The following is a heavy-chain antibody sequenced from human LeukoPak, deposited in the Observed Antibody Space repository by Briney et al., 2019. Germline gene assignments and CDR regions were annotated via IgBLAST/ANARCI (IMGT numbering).Heavy chain of an antibody. CDR3: ARTSSSWPRYAFDI. Sequence: GGSLRLSCAASGFSVSNNYMAWVRQAPGKGLEWVSVIYSRGSTYHADSVKGRLTISRDNSKNTLDLQMNSLRAEDTAVYFCARTSSSWPRYAFDIWGQGTMVIVSS. D-gene: IGHD6-13*01. CDR1: GFSVSNNY. V-gene: IGHV3-53*01. CDR2: IYSRGST. J-gene: IGHJ3*02.